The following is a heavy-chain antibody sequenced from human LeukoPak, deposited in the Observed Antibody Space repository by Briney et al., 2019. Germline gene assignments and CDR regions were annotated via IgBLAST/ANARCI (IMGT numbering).Heavy chain of an antibody. D-gene: IGHD1-26*01. V-gene: IGHV3-7*05. CDR1: GFTFSSYW. Sequence: PGGSLRLSCAASGFTFSSYWMSWVRQAPGKGLEWVANIKQDESEEYYVDSVEGRFTISRDNAKDSLYLQMNSLRAEDTAVYYCARDAVGATVFDYWGQGNLVTVSS. CDR3: ARDAVGATVFDY. CDR2: IKQDESEE. J-gene: IGHJ4*02.